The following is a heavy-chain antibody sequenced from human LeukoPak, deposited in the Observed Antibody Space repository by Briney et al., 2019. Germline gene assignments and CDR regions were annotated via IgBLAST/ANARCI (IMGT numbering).Heavy chain of an antibody. J-gene: IGHJ6*02. Sequence: PGGSLRLSCAASGFTFSSYGMHWVRQAPGKGLEWVAFIRYDGSNKYYADSVKGRFTISRDNSKNTLYLQMNSLRVEDTAVYYCAREDTVLIQYNYHHYAMDVWGQGTTVTVSS. CDR3: AREDTVLIQYNYHHYAMDV. D-gene: IGHD5-18*01. CDR1: GFTFSSYG. CDR2: IRYDGSNK. V-gene: IGHV3-30*02.